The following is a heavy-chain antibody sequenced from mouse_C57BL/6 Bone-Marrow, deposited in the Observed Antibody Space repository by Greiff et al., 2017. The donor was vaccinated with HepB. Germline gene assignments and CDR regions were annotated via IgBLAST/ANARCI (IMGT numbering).Heavy chain of an antibody. CDR2: IYPRDGST. CDR1: GYTFTDHT. V-gene: IGHV1-78*01. D-gene: IGHD2-4*01. CDR3: ARFYDYDEYFDV. J-gene: IGHJ1*03. Sequence: VKLMESDAELVKPGASVKISCKVSGYTFTDHTIHWMKQRPEQGLEWIGYIYPRDGSTKYNEKFKGKATLTADKSSSTAYMQLNSLTSEDSAVYFCARFYDYDEYFDVWGTGTTVTVSS.